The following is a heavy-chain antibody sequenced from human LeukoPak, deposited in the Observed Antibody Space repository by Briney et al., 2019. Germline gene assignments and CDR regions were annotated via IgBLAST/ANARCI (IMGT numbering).Heavy chain of an antibody. Sequence: GGSLRLSCAASGFTFSDYYRSWIRQAPGKGLGWVSYIYSSGSTIYYADSVKGRFTLSQDTAKNSPYLLMNSLGDENTALYFSARIRLYGTGSYYYYCMDVWGQGTTVTV. D-gene: IGHD3-10*01. V-gene: IGHV3-11*01. J-gene: IGHJ6*02. CDR3: ARIRLYGTGSYYYYCMDV. CDR1: GFTFSDYY. CDR2: IYSSGSTI.